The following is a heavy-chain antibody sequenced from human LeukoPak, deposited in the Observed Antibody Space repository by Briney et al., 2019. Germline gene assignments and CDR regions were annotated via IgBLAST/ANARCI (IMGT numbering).Heavy chain of an antibody. CDR2: IIPIFGTA. D-gene: IGHD6-6*01. V-gene: IGHV1-69*05. CDR1: GYTFTSYA. CDR3: ASRSEYSSSSGIDY. Sequence: ASVKVSCKASGYTFTSYAMNWVRQAPGQGLEWMGGIIPIFGTANYAQKFQGRVTITTDESTSTAYMELSSLRSEDTAVYYCASRSEYSSSSGIDYWGQGTLVTVSS. J-gene: IGHJ4*02.